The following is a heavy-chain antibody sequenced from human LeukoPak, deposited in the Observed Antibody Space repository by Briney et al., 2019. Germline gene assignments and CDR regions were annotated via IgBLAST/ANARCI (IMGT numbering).Heavy chain of an antibody. CDR3: ARTTEAHSWRTRYYDYYMDV. J-gene: IGHJ6*03. Sequence: SETLSLTCTVYGGAISNYYWSWIRQPPGKGLEWIGYIYYSGSTNYNPSLKSRVTISVDTSKNQFSLKLSSVTAADTAVYYCARTTEAHSWRTRYYDYYMDVWGKGTTVTVSS. CDR2: IYYSGST. CDR1: GGAISNYY. V-gene: IGHV4-59*01. D-gene: IGHD6-13*01.